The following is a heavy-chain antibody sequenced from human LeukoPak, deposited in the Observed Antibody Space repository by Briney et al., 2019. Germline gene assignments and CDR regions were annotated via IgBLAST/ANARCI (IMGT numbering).Heavy chain of an antibody. D-gene: IGHD3-22*01. CDR1: GFTVSSNY. J-gene: IGHJ4*02. V-gene: IGHV3-53*01. Sequence: PGGSLRLSCAVSGFTVSSNYMSWVRQAPGKGLEWVSIIYSGGRTYYADSVKGRFTISRDSSKNTVFLQMNSLRAEDMAVYYCAGGYYYTFDYWGQGTLVTVSS. CDR3: AGGYYYTFDY. CDR2: IYSGGRT.